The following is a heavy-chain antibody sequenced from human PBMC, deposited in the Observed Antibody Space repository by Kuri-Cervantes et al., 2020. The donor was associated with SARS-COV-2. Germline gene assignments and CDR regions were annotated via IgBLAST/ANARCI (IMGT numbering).Heavy chain of an antibody. CDR3: ARGDCSGGSCYGMDV. CDR2: IYESGDT. CDR1: GASISSSTYY. J-gene: IGHJ6*02. D-gene: IGHD2-15*01. Sequence: SETLSLTCTVSGASISSSTYYWGWIRQSPGKGLEWLGSIYESGDTYYSSSLKSRLSLSVDTSKNQFSLKLASVTAADTAIYYCARGDCSGGSCYGMDVWGQGTTVTVSS. V-gene: IGHV4-39*01.